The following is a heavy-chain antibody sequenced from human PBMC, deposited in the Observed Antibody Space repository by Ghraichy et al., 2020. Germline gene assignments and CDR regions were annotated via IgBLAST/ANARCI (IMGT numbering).Heavy chain of an antibody. V-gene: IGHV1-69*13. CDR3: ARDRDYYYYMDV. Sequence: SVKVSCKASGGTFSSYAISWVRQAPGQGLEWMGGIIPIFGTANYAQKFQGRVTITADESTSTAYMELSSLRSEDTAVYYCARDRDYYYYMDVWGKGTTVTVSS. CDR1: GGTFSSYA. D-gene: IGHD3-10*01. J-gene: IGHJ6*03. CDR2: IIPIFGTA.